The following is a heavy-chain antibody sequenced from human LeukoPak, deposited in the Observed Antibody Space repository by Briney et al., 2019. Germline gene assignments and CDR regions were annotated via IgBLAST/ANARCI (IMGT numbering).Heavy chain of an antibody. CDR2: ISSISYYI. CDR3: AREAGYYHSSNRDAFDI. CDR1: GFTFSSYT. J-gene: IGHJ3*02. V-gene: IGHV3-21*01. Sequence: PGGSLRLSCAASGFTFSSYTMNWVRQAPGKGLEWVSSISSISYYIYYADSLRGRFTISRDNAKNSLYLQVNSLRAEDTAVYYCAREAGYYHSSNRDAFDIWGQGTMVTVSS. D-gene: IGHD3-22*01.